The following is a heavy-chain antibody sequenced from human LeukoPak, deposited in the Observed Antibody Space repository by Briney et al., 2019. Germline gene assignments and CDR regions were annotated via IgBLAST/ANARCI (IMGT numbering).Heavy chain of an antibody. D-gene: IGHD5-12*01. J-gene: IGHJ6*02. CDR3: ARVARYYYYGMDV. V-gene: IGHV1-69*13. CDR1: GCTFSSYA. CDR2: NIPIFGTA. Sequence: ASVKLSCKASGCTFSSYAISWVRQAPGQGLEWMGGNIPIFGTANYAQKFQGRVTITADESTSTAYMELSSLRSEDTAVYYCARVARYYYYGMDVWGQGTTVTVSS.